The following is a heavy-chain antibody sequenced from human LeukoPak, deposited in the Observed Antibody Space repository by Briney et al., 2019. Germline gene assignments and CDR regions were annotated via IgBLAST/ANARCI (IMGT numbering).Heavy chain of an antibody. J-gene: IGHJ4*02. CDR3: ASGYTYYYGSGSYH. CDR1: GFTFSSYG. Sequence: AGGSLRLSCAASGFTFSSYGMHWVRQAPGKGLEWVAVIWYDGSNKYYADSVKGRFTISRDNSKNTLYLQMDSLRAEDTAVYYCASGYTYYYGSGSYHWGQGTLVTVSS. D-gene: IGHD3-10*01. V-gene: IGHV3-33*01. CDR2: IWYDGSNK.